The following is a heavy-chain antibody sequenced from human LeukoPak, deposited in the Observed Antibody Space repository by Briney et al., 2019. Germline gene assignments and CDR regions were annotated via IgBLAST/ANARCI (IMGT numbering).Heavy chain of an antibody. CDR1: GGSISSSNW. Sequence: SETLSLTCAVSGGSISSSNWWSWVRQPPGKGLEWIGEIYHSGSTNYNPSLKSRVTISVDTSKNQFSLKLSSVTAADTAVYYCARDRKVLRFLEWLPTHTNYYYYGMDVWGQGTTVTVSS. D-gene: IGHD3-3*01. CDR2: IYHSGST. V-gene: IGHV4-4*02. J-gene: IGHJ6*02. CDR3: ARDRKVLRFLEWLPTHTNYYYYGMDV.